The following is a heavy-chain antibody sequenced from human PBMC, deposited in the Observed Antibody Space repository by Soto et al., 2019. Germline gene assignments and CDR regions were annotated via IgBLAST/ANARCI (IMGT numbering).Heavy chain of an antibody. Sequence: GSLRLSCAASGFTFSSYAMSWVRQAPGKGLEWVSAISGSGGSTYYADSVKGRFTISRDNSKNTLYLQMNSLRAEDTAVYYCAKVIETPAPVCQGGGGSWCIEASEMWGQGTM. CDR3: AKVIETPAPVCQGGGGSWCIEASEM. D-gene: IGHD2-15*01. J-gene: IGHJ3*01. CDR2: ISGSGGST. V-gene: IGHV3-23*01. CDR1: GFTFSSYA.